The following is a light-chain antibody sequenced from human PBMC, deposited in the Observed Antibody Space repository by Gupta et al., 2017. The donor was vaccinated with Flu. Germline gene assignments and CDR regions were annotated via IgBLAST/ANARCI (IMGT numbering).Light chain of an antibody. CDR3: QQYRSSPWT. Sequence: DIQLTQSPSTLSASVGDRVTITCRASQTIDSWLAWYQKKPGRAPKSLIYKASSLETGVPSRFSGSGSGTKFSLTISSLQPDDFATYYCQQYRSSPWTFGQGTKVEIK. CDR1: QTIDSW. J-gene: IGKJ1*01. V-gene: IGKV1-5*03. CDR2: KAS.